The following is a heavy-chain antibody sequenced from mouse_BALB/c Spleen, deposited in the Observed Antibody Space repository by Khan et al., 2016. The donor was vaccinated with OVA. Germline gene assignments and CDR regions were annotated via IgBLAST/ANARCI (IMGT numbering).Heavy chain of an antibody. CDR2: IYPGNGYT. CDR1: GSTFTSYG. V-gene: IGHV1S134*01. Sequence: EVQLQESGAELGRPGSSVKLSCKTSGSTFTSYGIKWVKQRPGQGLEWIGYIYPGNGYTEYNEKFQGKTILTSDTSSSTAYMQLRSLTSEDSAIYCRTTAYYRYYFDYGGQGTTLTVSS. CDR3: TTAYYRYYFDY. J-gene: IGHJ2*01. D-gene: IGHD2-12*01.